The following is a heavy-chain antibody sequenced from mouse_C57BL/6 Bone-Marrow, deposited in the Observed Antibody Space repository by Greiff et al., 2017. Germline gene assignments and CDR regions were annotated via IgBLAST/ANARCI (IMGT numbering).Heavy chain of an antibody. V-gene: IGHV1-59*01. J-gene: IGHJ1*03. CDR1: GYTFTSYW. CDR2: IDPSDSYT. CDR3: ASSSYYYGSSKGYFDV. Sequence: QVQLQQSGAELVRPGTSVKLSCKASGYTFTSYWMHWVKQRPGQGLEWIGVIDPSDSYTNYNQKFKGKATLTVHTASSTAYMQLSSLTSEDSAVYYCASSSYYYGSSKGYFDVWGTGTTVTVSS. D-gene: IGHD1-1*01.